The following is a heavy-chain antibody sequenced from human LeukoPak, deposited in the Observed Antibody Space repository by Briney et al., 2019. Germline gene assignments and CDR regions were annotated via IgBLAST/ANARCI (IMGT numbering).Heavy chain of an antibody. D-gene: IGHD4-17*01. CDR2: IIIISTYI. J-gene: IGHJ6*02. Sequence: GGSLRLSCAASGFTFSSSSINWFRQAPGKGLEWVSSIIIISTYIYYADSVKGRFTISRDNAKNSLYLQMNSLRAEDTAVYYCARERVDYGDWSRYYHYGMDVWGQGTTVTVTS. CDR3: ARERVDYGDWSRYYHYGMDV. V-gene: IGHV3-21*01. CDR1: GFTFSSSS.